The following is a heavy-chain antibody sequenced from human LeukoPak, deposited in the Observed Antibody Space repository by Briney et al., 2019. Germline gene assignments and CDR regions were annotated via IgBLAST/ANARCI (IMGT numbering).Heavy chain of an antibody. CDR2: ISISGTKT. CDR1: DFDFSSHA. CDR3: ANEIRPNDY. J-gene: IGHJ4*02. D-gene: IGHD4-17*01. Sequence: GSLRLSCAASDFDFSSHAMTWVRQAPGKGLEWVSAISISGTKTYYGDSVKGRFIISRDNSKNTLYLQMNSLRVEDTAVYYCANEIRPNDYWGQGTLVTVSS. V-gene: IGHV3-23*01.